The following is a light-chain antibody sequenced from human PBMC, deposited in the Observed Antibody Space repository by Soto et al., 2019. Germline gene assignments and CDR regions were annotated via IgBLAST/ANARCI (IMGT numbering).Light chain of an antibody. CDR3: QQYNSYSRT. Sequence: DIQMTQSPSTLSASVGDRVTITCRASQSISSWLAWYQQKPGKAPKLLIYKASSLESGVPSRCSGSGSGTECTLTISSRQPDDFATYYCQQYNSYSRTFGQGTKVEIK. CDR1: QSISSW. CDR2: KAS. V-gene: IGKV1-5*03. J-gene: IGKJ1*01.